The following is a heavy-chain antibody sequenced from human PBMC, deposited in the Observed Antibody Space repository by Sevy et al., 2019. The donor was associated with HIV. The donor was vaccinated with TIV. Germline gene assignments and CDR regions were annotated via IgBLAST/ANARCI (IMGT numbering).Heavy chain of an antibody. V-gene: IGHV4-34*01. CDR3: ARHCSGTSCSHAFDI. J-gene: IGHJ3*02. Sequence: KQSQTLSLTCAVYGGSFSGYYWSWIRQPPGKGLDWIGEINHSGSTNYNPSLKSRVTISVDTSKNQFSLKLSSVTAADTAVYYCARHCSGTSCSHAFDIWGQGTMVTVSS. CDR2: INHSGST. CDR1: GGSFSGYY. D-gene: IGHD2-2*01.